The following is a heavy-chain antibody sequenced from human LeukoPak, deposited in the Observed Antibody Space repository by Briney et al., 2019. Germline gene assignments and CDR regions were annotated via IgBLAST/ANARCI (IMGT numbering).Heavy chain of an antibody. Sequence: SETLSLTCAVYGGSFSGYYWSWIRQPPGKGLEWIGEINHSGSTNYNPSLRSRVTISVDTSKNQFSLKLSSVTAADTAVYYCAGHDSSGTYFQHWGQGTLVTVSS. CDR1: GGSFSGYY. CDR3: AGHDSSGTYFQH. J-gene: IGHJ1*01. D-gene: IGHD3-22*01. V-gene: IGHV4-34*01. CDR2: INHSGST.